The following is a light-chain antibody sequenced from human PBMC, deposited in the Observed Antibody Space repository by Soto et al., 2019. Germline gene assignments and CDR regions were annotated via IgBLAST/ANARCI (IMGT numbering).Light chain of an antibody. CDR2: STN. Sequence: QTVVTQEPSFSVSPGGTVTLTCGLTSGSVSTNNYPSWYQQTPGQAPRTLVYSTNTRSSGVPDRFSGSILGNKAALTITGAQAEDEGDYYCALYLGRGTCVFGSGTKVTVL. J-gene: IGLJ1*01. CDR1: SGSVSTNNY. V-gene: IGLV8-61*01. CDR3: ALYLGRGTCV.